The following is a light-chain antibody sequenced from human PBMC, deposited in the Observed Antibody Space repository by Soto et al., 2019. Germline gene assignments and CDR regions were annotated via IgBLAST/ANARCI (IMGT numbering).Light chain of an antibody. CDR2: GTS. CDR3: QQSYNSPRT. V-gene: IGKV1-39*01. J-gene: IGKJ2*01. Sequence: DIQMTQSPSSLSASIGDTVTISCRASETVNYFLNWYQQRPGKAPQLLIFGTSTLQSGVPSRFTGSGSGTDFTLIISGLQPEDFATYHCQQSYNSPRTFGQGTKLEIK. CDR1: ETVNYF.